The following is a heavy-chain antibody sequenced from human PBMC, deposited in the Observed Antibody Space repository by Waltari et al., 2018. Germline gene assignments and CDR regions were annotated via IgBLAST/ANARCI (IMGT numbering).Heavy chain of an antibody. CDR3: ARHGEEYSSPLGY. V-gene: IGHV4-38-2*01. D-gene: IGHD6-6*01. CDR1: GYSISSGYY. Sequence: QVQLQESGPGLVKPSETLSLTCAVSGYSISSGYYWGWIRQPPGKGLEWIGSIYHSGSTYYNPALKSRVTISVDTAKNQFSLKLSAVTAADTAVYYCARHGEEYSSPLGYWGQGTLVTVSS. J-gene: IGHJ4*02. CDR2: IYHSGST.